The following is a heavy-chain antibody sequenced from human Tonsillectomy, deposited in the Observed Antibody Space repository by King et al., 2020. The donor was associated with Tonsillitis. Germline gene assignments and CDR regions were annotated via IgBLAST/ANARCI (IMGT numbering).Heavy chain of an antibody. J-gene: IGHJ6*02. Sequence: MQLVQSGAEVKKPGESLRISCKGSGYSFTSYWISWVRQMPGKGLEWMGRIDPSDSYTNYSPSFQGHVTISADKSISTAYLQWSSLKAPDPAMYYCARLLGITGTTELPYHYGMDVWRQGTTVTVSS. D-gene: IGHD1-7*01. CDR1: GYSFTSYW. CDR2: IDPSDSYT. V-gene: IGHV5-10-1*01. CDR3: ARLLGITGTTELPYHYGMDV.